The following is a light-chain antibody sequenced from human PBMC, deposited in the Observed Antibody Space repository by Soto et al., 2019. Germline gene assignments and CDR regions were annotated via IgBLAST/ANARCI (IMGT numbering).Light chain of an antibody. CDR3: MQGTYWPFT. V-gene: IGKV2-30*01. Sequence: DVAMTQSPLSLPVTLGQPASISCRSSQSVVYSDGNTYLNWFQQRPGQSPRRLIYKVSNRDSGVPARFSGSGSGTDFTLKISRVEAEDVGVYYCMQGTYWPFTFGPGTKVDIK. CDR1: QSVVYSDGNTY. CDR2: KVS. J-gene: IGKJ3*01.